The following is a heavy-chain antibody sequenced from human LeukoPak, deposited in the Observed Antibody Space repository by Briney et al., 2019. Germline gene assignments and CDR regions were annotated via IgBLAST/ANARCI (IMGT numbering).Heavy chain of an antibody. CDR2: MNPNSGNT. V-gene: IGHV1-8*01. CDR1: GYTFTSYD. Sequence: ASVKVSCKASGYTFTSYDINWVRQATGQGLEWMGWMNPNSGNTGYAQKFQGRVTMTRNTSISTAYMELSSLRSEDTAVYYCARGGGYYGSGSYYPFDYWGQGTLVTVSS. CDR3: ARGGGYYGSGSYYPFDY. J-gene: IGHJ4*02. D-gene: IGHD3-10*01.